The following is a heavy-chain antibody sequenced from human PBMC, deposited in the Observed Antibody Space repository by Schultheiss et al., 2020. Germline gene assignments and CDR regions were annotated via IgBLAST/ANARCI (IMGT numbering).Heavy chain of an antibody. D-gene: IGHD2-15*01. CDR2: INPNSGGT. J-gene: IGHJ5*02. CDR3: ARVGSRDQNWFDP. V-gene: IGHV1-2*06. Sequence: ASVKVSCKASGYTFTGYYMHWVRQAPGQGLEWMGRINPNSGGTNYAQKFQGRVTMTRDTSISTAYMELSWLRSDDTAVYYCARVGSRDQNWFDPWGQGTLVTVSS. CDR1: GYTFTGYY.